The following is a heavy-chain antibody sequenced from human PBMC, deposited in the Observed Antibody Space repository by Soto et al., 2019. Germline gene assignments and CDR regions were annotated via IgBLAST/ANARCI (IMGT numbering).Heavy chain of an antibody. CDR2: IYYSGHT. CDR3: ARDRLDFASRAAWFDP. J-gene: IGHJ5*02. V-gene: IGHV4-31*03. Sequence: TLSLTCTVSGGSISSGGSYWSWIRQRPGKGLEWIGYIYYSGHTYYNPSLTSRVTISLDTSRNQFSLSLSSVTAADTAVYFCARDRLDFASRAAWFDPWGQGSLVTVSS. CDR1: GGSISSGGSY. D-gene: IGHD2-2*01.